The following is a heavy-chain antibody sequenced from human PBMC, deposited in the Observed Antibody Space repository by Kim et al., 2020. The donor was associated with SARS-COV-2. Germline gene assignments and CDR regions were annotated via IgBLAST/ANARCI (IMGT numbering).Heavy chain of an antibody. V-gene: IGHV3-23*01. D-gene: IGHD6-13*01. CDR2: T. Sequence: TCYADAVRGRLTISRDNSKSTLYLRMNSLRTEDTVVYYCAKEPRAAGGVWGQGTTVTVSS. CDR3: AKEPRAAGGV. J-gene: IGHJ6*02.